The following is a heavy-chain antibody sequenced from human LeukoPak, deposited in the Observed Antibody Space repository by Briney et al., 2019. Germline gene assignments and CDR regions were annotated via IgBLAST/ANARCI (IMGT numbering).Heavy chain of an antibody. CDR3: ARDLARYFDMLTGNPPGY. Sequence: GGSLRLSCAASGFTFSSYSMHWVRQAPGKGLEGVTFISYDGSNKYYADSVKGRFTISRDNSKNTLYLQMNSLRDEDTAVYFCARDLARYFDMLTGNPPGYWGQGTLVTVSS. CDR1: GFTFSSYS. J-gene: IGHJ4*02. D-gene: IGHD3-9*01. V-gene: IGHV3-30*04. CDR2: ISYDGSNK.